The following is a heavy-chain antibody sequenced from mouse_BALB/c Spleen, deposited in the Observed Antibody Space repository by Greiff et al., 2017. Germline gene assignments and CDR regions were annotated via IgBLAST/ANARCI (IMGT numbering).Heavy chain of an antibody. CDR1: GFTFSSFG. CDR2: ISSGSSTI. V-gene: IGHV5-17*02. J-gene: IGHJ4*01. D-gene: IGHD1-1*01. Sequence: EVQLQESGGGLVQPGGSRKLSCAASGFTFSSFGMHWVRQAPEKGLEWVAYISSGSSTIYYADTVKGRFTISRDNPKNTLFLQMTSLRSEDTAMYYCARGSGLLRDAMDYWGQGTSVTVSS. CDR3: ARGSGLLRDAMDY.